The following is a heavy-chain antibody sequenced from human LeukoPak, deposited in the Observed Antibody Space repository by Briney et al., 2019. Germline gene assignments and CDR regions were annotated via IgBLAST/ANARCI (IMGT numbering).Heavy chain of an antibody. D-gene: IGHD1-7*01. CDR1: GGSFSGYY. CDR3: ARGRKLLRYYYYYMDV. CDR2: INHSGST. V-gene: IGHV4-34*01. J-gene: IGHJ6*03. Sequence: SETLSLTCAVSGGSFSGYYWSWIRQPPGKGLEWIGEINHSGSTNYNPSLKSRVTISVDTSKNQFSLKLSSVTAADTAVYYCARGRKLLRYYYYYMDVWGKGTTVTVSS.